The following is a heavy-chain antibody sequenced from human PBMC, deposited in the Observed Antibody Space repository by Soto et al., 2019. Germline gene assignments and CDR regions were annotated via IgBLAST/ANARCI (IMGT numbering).Heavy chain of an antibody. CDR3: ARASVSLSSTFSRPLLDY. J-gene: IGHJ4*02. V-gene: IGHV4-30-4*01. D-gene: IGHD3-3*01. Sequence: SETLSLTCTVSGGSISSGDYYWSWIRQPPGKGLEWIGYIYYSGSTYYNPSLKSRVTISVDTSKNQFSLKLSSVTAANTAVYYCARASVSLSSTFSRPLLDYWGQGTLVTSPQ. CDR2: IYYSGST. CDR1: GGSISSGDYY.